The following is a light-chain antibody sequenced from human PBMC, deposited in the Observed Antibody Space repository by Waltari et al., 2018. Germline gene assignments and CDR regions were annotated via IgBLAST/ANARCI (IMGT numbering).Light chain of an antibody. CDR3: GTWDSSLSGAV. Sequence: QSVLTQPPSVSAAPGQRVTISCSGGSSNIGINYVSWYRQFPGPAPKLLIYDDSERPSGIPGRFSGSKSGTSATLDITGLQAGDEADYYCGTWDSSLSGAVFGGGTHLTVL. CDR1: SSNIGINY. V-gene: IGLV1-51*02. CDR2: DDS. J-gene: IGLJ7*01.